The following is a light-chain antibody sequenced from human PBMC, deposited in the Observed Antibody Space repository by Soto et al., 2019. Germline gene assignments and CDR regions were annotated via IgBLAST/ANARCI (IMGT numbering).Light chain of an antibody. CDR2: KAS. V-gene: IGKV1-5*03. CDR1: QSISSW. J-gene: IGKJ4*02. CDR3: QQYCSYPLT. Sequence: DIQMTQSPSTLSASVGDRVTITCRASQSISSWLDWYPQKPGKAPKLLIYKASSLESGFPSRFSGSGSGTEFTLTSVSLHPDYFATYFCQQYCSYPLTFGGGTKVELK.